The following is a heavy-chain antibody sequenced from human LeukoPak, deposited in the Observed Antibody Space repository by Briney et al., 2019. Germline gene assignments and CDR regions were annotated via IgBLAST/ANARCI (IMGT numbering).Heavy chain of an antibody. CDR3: AIDPNWGTHS. CDR2: IGNNGGGI. D-gene: IGHD7-27*01. Sequence: PGGSLRLSCAASGFTFSTYTMYWVRHAPGKRLEWVSFIGNNGGGIHYADSVKGRFTISRDKFKNALYLQMNSLRVEDTDVYYCAIDPNWGTHSWGQGVLVTVSS. V-gene: IGHV3-23*01. J-gene: IGHJ4*02. CDR1: GFTFSTYT.